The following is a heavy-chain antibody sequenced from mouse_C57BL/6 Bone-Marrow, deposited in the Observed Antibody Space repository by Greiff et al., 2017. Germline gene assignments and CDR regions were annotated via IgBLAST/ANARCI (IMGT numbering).Heavy chain of an antibody. J-gene: IGHJ1*03. CDR2: IDPETGGT. CDR3: TRETWYFDV. CDR1: GYTFTDYE. V-gene: IGHV1-15*01. Sequence: QVHVKQSGAELVRPGASVTLSCKASGYTFTDYEMHWVKQTPVHGLEWIGAIDPETGGTAYTQKFKGKAILTADKSSSTAYMELRSLTSEDSAVYYCTRETWYFDVWGTGTTVTVSS.